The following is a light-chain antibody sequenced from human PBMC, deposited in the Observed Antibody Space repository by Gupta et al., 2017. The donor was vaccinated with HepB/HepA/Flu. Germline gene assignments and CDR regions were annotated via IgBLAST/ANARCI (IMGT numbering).Light chain of an antibody. CDR3: QQSSILPLT. CDR1: QSIRSS. Sequence: EIVLTQSPDFQSVTPKQKVTITCRASQSIRSSLNWYQQKPDQSPKLLIKYASQSISGVPSRFSGSGSGKDFTLTIDSLEAEDAAAYYCQQSSILPLTFSGGTKVEIK. CDR2: YAS. J-gene: IGKJ4*01. V-gene: IGKV6D-21*02.